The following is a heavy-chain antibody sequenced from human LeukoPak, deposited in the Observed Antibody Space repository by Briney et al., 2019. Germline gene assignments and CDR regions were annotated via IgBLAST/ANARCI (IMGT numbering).Heavy chain of an antibody. D-gene: IGHD1-1*01. Sequence: PGGSLRLSCAASGFTFYSYAMSWARQAPGKGLEWVSLISITGADTYYADSVEGRFTVSRDNSKNMIYLQMNSLRAEDTAVYYCAKSRNAYYFAMDVWGLGTTVTVSS. CDR3: AKSRNAYYFAMDV. V-gene: IGHV3-23*01. CDR2: ISITGADT. J-gene: IGHJ6*02. CDR1: GFTFYSYA.